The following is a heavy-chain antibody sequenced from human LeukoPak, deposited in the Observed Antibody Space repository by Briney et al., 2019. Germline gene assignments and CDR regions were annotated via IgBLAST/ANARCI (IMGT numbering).Heavy chain of an antibody. V-gene: IGHV3-7*01. J-gene: IGHJ4*02. D-gene: IGHD1-14*01. CDR3: ARGASGPLDY. Sequence: GGSLRLSCVASGFAFSTYWMSWVRQAPGKGLQWVAKINQDGSAKYYVDSVKGRFTTSRDNPKKSLYLQMNSLRAEDTAVYYCARGASGPLDYWGQGTLVTVSS. CDR2: INQDGSAK. CDR1: GFAFSTYW.